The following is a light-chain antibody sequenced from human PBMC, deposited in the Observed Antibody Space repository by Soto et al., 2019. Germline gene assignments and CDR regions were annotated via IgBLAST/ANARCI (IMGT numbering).Light chain of an antibody. CDR3: QSYASSMSGYV. CDR2: SNN. J-gene: IGLJ1*01. V-gene: IGLV1-47*02. CDR1: SSNIGSNY. Sequence: QSVLTQPPSASGTPGQRVTISCSGSSSNIGSNYVYWYQQLPGTAPKLLIYSNNPRPSGVPDRFSGSKSGTSASLAISGLRSEDEADYYCQSYASSMSGYVFGTGTKGTVL.